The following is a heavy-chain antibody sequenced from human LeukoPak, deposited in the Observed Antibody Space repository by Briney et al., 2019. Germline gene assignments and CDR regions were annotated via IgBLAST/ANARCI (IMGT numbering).Heavy chain of an antibody. Sequence: PSETLSLTCAVYGGSFSGYYWSWIRQPPGKGLEWIGEINHSGSTNYNPSLKSRVTISVETSKNQFSLKLSSVTAADTAVYYCARGRYYGSGSYGYWGQGTLVTVSS. V-gene: IGHV4-34*01. CDR1: GGSFSGYY. D-gene: IGHD3-10*01. CDR3: ARGRYYGSGSYGY. CDR2: INHSGST. J-gene: IGHJ4*02.